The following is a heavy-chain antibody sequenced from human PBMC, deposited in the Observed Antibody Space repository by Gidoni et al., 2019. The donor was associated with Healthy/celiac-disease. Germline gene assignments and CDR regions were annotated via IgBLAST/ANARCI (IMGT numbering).Heavy chain of an antibody. CDR1: GGSFSGYY. Sequence: QVQLQQWGAGLLKPSETLSLTCAVYGGSFSGYYWSWIRQPPGKGLEWIGEINHSGSTNYNPSLKSRVTISVDTSKNQFSLKLSSVTAADTAVYYCASGIAVADYYFDYWGKGTLVTVSS. J-gene: IGHJ4*02. V-gene: IGHV4-34*01. CDR3: ASGIAVADYYFDY. CDR2: INHSGST. D-gene: IGHD6-19*01.